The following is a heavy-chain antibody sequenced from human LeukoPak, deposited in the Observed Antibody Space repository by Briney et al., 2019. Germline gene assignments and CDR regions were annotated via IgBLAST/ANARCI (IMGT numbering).Heavy chain of an antibody. CDR2: IHYDGTIT. CDR3: ARDSNNRAFDI. D-gene: IGHD1/OR15-1a*01. CDR1: GFTFSAYG. Sequence: GGSLRLSCAASGFTFSAYGMHWVRQAPGKGLEWVAFIHYDGTITYYADSVKGRFTISRDSSKNTLFLQMNSLGAEDTAVYYCARDSNNRAFDIWGQGTMVTVSS. V-gene: IGHV3-30*02. J-gene: IGHJ3*02.